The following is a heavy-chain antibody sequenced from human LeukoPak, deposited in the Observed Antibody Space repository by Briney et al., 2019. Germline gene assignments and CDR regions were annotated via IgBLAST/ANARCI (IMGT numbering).Heavy chain of an antibody. J-gene: IGHJ5*02. CDR1: GFTFTTCA. V-gene: IGHV3-23*01. D-gene: IGHD2-21*02. CDR3: AKSDCPKYNWFDP. Sequence: GGSLRLSCAASGFTFTTCAMNWVRQAPGKGLEWVSSISGSGRDTYYADSVKGRFTISRDNSKKTLYVQINSLRAEDTAVYYCAKSDCPKYNWFDPWGQGTLVTVSS. CDR2: ISGSGRDT.